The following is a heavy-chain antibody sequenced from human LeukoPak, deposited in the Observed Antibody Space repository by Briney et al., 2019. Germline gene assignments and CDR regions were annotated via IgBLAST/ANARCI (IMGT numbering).Heavy chain of an antibody. CDR1: DYNFTIYG. CDR2: ISAYNGNA. D-gene: IGHD3-3*01. CDR3: AWSRYYVPFYYMDV. Sequence: ASVKVSCKASDYNFTIYGITWVRQAPGQGLEWMGWISAYNGNANYAQKFQGRVTMTTDTSTSTAYMELRSLRSDDTAVYYCAWSRYYVPFYYMDVWGKGTTVTVSS. J-gene: IGHJ6*03. V-gene: IGHV1-18*01.